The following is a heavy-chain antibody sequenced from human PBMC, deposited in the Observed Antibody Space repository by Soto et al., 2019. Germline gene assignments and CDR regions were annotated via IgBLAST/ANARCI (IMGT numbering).Heavy chain of an antibody. CDR3: ARDGRGGYCSGGSCLLRSRSPEYYYYGMDV. D-gene: IGHD2-15*01. V-gene: IGHV4-4*07. J-gene: IGHJ6*02. CDR1: GGSISSYY. Sequence: SETLSLTCTVSGGSISSYYWSWIRQPAGKGLEWVGRIYTSGSTNYNPSLKSRVTMSVDTSKNQFSLKLSSVTAADTAVYYCARDGRGGYCSGGSCLLRSRSPEYYYYGMDVWGQGTTVTVSS. CDR2: IYTSGST.